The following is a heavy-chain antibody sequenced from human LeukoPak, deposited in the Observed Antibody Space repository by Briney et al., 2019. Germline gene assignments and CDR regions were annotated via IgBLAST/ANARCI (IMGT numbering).Heavy chain of an antibody. CDR3: ASGLWFGEH. V-gene: IGHV4-34*01. CDR2: INHSGST. Sequence: NTSETLSLTCAVYGGSFSGYYWSWIRQPPGKGLEWIGEINHSGSTNYNLSLKSRVTASVDTSKNQFSLKLSSVTAADTAVYYCASGLWFGEHWGQGSLVTVSS. CDR1: GGSFSGYY. J-gene: IGHJ4*02. D-gene: IGHD3-10*01.